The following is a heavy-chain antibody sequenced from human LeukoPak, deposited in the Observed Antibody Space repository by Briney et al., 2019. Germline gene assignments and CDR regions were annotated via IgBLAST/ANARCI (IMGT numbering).Heavy chain of an antibody. CDR2: IYYSGST. J-gene: IGHJ4*02. CDR1: GNSISSGYY. CDR3: ASLGYCSSTSCLTDY. D-gene: IGHD2-2*01. V-gene: IGHV4-38-2*02. Sequence: PSETLSLTCTVSGNSISSGYYWGWIRQPPGKGLEWIGSIYYSGSTYYNPSLKSRVTISVDTSKNQFSLKLSSVTAADTAVYYCASLGYCSSTSCLTDYWGQGTLVTVSS.